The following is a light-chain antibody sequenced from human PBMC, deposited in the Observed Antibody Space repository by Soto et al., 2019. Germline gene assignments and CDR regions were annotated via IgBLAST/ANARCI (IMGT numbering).Light chain of an antibody. CDR2: DVT. Sequence: QSVLTQPASVSGSPGQSITISCTGTSSDVGGYNFVSWYQQHPDKAPKLMIYDVTNRPSGVSNRFSGSKSGTSASLTISWLRSEDEAGYYCAAWDDSLSGYVFGPGTKVTVL. V-gene: IGLV2-14*01. CDR3: AAWDDSLSGYV. CDR1: SSDVGGYNF. J-gene: IGLJ1*01.